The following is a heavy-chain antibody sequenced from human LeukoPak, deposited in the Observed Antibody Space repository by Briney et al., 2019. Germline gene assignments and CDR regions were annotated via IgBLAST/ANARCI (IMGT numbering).Heavy chain of an antibody. Sequence: SETLSLTCTVSGYSISSDYYWGWIRQPPGKGLEWIRSIYHSGSTYYNPSLKSRVTISVDTSKDQFSLKLSSVTAADTAVHFCARVGIDSGSFADFGYWGQGTLVTVSS. D-gene: IGHD1-26*01. J-gene: IGHJ4*02. CDR2: IYHSGST. V-gene: IGHV4-38-2*02. CDR3: ARVGIDSGSFADFGY. CDR1: GYSISSDYY.